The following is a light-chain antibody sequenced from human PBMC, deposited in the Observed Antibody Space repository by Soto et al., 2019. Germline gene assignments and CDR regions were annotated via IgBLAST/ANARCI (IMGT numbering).Light chain of an antibody. J-gene: IGLJ1*01. CDR2: EVS. Sequence: QSALTQPPSASGSPGQSVTISCTGTSSDVGKYDYVSWFQHPPGKAPKLIIYEVSKRPSGVPDRFSGSKSGSTASLTVSGLQTEDEADYYCSYAGSTTFYVFGSGTKVTVL. CDR1: SSDVGKYDY. CDR3: SYAGSTTFYV. V-gene: IGLV2-8*01.